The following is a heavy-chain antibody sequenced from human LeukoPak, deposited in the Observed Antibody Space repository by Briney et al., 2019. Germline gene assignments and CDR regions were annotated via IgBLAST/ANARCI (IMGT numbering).Heavy chain of an antibody. CDR2: ISPHNGQT. D-gene: IGHD1/OR15-1a*01. CDR3: AKTREHDLNDL. J-gene: IGHJ5*02. Sequence: VASVKVSCKASGYIFTLYGITWVRQAPGQGLEWMGWISPHNGQTLYAHEVQDRVIMTTDASTTTAYMELRSRRSDDTAVYYCAKTREHDLNDLWGQGTLVTVSS. V-gene: IGHV1-18*01. CDR1: GYIFTLYG.